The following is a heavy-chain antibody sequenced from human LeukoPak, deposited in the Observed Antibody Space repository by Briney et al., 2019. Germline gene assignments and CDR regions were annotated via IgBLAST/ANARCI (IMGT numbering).Heavy chain of an antibody. CDR2: ISNNGEIT. CDR1: GFTFNNGP. V-gene: IGHV3-23*01. D-gene: IGHD1-14*01. Sequence: GGSLRLSCAASGFTFNNGPMSWVRQAPGKGLEWVSIISNNGEITFYADSVKGRFTISRDNAKNSLYLQMNSLRAEDTAVYYCARAEPRRTFYYWGQGTLVTVS. J-gene: IGHJ4*02. CDR3: ARAEPRRTFYY.